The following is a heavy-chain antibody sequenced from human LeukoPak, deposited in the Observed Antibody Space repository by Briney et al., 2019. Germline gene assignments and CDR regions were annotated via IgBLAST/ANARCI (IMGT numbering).Heavy chain of an antibody. J-gene: IGHJ4*02. D-gene: IGHD1-26*01. V-gene: IGHV1-69*04. CDR3: AVVGATTFFDY. CDR2: IIPILGIV. CDR1: GGTFSSYA. Sequence: SVKVSCKASGGTFSSYAISWVRQAPGQGLEWMGRIIPILGIVNYAQKFQGRVTITADKSTSTAYMELSSLRSEDTAVYYCAVVGATTFFDYWGQGTLVTVSS.